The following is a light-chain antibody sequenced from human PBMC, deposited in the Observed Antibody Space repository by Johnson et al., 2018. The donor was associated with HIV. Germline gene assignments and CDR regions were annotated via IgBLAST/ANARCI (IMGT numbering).Light chain of an antibody. CDR3: GTWDSSLSRGG. J-gene: IGLJ1*01. Sequence: QAVLTQPPSVSAAPGQKVNISCSGSSSNIGNNYVSWYQQVPGTAPKLLIYDNNRRPSGTPDRFSGSKSGTSATLGITGLQTGDEADYYCGTWDSSLSRGGFGTGTKVTVL. V-gene: IGLV1-51*01. CDR1: SSNIGNNY. CDR2: DNN.